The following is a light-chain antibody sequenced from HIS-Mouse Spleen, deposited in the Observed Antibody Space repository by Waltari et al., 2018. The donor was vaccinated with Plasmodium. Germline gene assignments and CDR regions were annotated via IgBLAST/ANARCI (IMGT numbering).Light chain of an antibody. CDR2: EDS. J-gene: IGLJ3*02. Sequence: SYELTQPPSVSVSPGQTARITCSGDALPKKYAYWYQQKSGQAPVLVIYEDSKRPSGIPGRVSGSSSGTIATWTISGAQVEDEADYYCYSTDSSGNHRVFGGGTKLTVL. V-gene: IGLV3-10*01. CDR3: YSTDSSGNHRV. CDR1: ALPKKY.